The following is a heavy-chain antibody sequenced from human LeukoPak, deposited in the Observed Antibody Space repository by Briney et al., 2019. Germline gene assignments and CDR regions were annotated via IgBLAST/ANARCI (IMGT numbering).Heavy chain of an antibody. CDR3: AKDYGYSSSWYDY. CDR2: ISWNSASV. CDR1: GFTFDDYG. J-gene: IGHJ4*02. Sequence: GRSLRLSCEASGFTFDDYGMHWVRQAPGKGLEWVSTISWNSASVGYVDSVKGRFTISRDNAKKTLYLQMNSLRPEDTALYYCAKDYGYSSSWYDYWGQGTLVTVSS. D-gene: IGHD6-13*01. V-gene: IGHV3-9*01.